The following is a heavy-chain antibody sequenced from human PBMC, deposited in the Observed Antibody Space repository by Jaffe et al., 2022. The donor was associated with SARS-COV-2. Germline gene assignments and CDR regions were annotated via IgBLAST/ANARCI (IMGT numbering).Heavy chain of an antibody. CDR1: GFTFSSYG. CDR3: ARESSAHWFDP. J-gene: IGHJ5*02. Sequence: QVQLVESGGGVVQPGRSLRLSCTASGFTFSSYGLYWVRQAPGKGLEWVAIISYDGSDKYYADSVKGRFTISRDNSRNTLYLQMNSLRLEDTALYYCARESSAHWFDPWGQGTLVTVSS. V-gene: IGHV3-30*03. CDR2: ISYDGSDK. D-gene: IGHD6-25*01.